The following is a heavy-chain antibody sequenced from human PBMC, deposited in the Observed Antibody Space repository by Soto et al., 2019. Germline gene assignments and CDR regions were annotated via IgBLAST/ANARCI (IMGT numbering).Heavy chain of an antibody. D-gene: IGHD3-3*01. J-gene: IGHJ6*02. V-gene: IGHV4-31*03. CDR3: ARVTYYDFWSGQPHGMDV. CDR2: IYYSGST. Sequence: SETLSLTCTVSGGSISSGGYYWSWIRQHPGKGLEWIGYIYYSGSTYYNPSLKSRVTISVDTSKNQFSLKLSSVTAADTAVYYCARVTYYDFWSGQPHGMDVWGQGTTVPVSS. CDR1: GGSISSGGYY.